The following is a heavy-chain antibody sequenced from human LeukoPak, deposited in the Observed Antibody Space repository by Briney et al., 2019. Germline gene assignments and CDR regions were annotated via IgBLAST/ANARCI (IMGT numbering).Heavy chain of an antibody. J-gene: IGHJ4*02. CDR1: GFTFDDYA. CDR2: ISWNSGSI. CDR3: AKGPLTAITKAAFDY. V-gene: IGHV3-9*01. D-gene: IGHD2-21*02. Sequence: PGGSLRLSCAASGFTFDDYAMHWVRQAPRKGLEWVSGISWNSGSIGYADSVKGRFTISRDNAKNSLYLQMNSLRAEDTALYYCAKGPLTAITKAAFDYWGQGTLVTVSS.